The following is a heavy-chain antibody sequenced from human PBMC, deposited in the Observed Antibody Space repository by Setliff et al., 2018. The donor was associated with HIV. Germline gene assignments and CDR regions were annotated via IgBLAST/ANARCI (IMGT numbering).Heavy chain of an antibody. Sequence: SVKVSCKASGGTFSSYAISWVRQAPGQGLEWMGGIIPIFGTANYAQKFQGRVTITADESTSTAYMELSSLRSEDTAVYYCAITSRGYSLQRGGAFDIWGQGTLVTVSS. CDR1: GGTFSSYA. D-gene: IGHD3-22*01. CDR3: AITSRGYSLQRGGAFDI. CDR2: IIPIFGTA. J-gene: IGHJ3*02. V-gene: IGHV1-69*13.